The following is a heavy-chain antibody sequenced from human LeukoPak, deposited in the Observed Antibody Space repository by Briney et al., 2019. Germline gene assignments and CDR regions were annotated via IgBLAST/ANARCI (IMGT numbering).Heavy chain of an antibody. J-gene: IGHJ4*02. Sequence: GGSLRLSCAASGFTFSSYWMSWVRQAPGKGLEWVANIKQDGSEKYYVDSVKGRFTISRDNAKNSLYLQMNSLRAEDTAVYYCARDMYYYDSSGYDYWGQGTLVTVSS. CDR3: ARDMYYYDSSGYDY. D-gene: IGHD3-22*01. CDR2: IKQDGSEK. V-gene: IGHV3-7*01. CDR1: GFTFSSYW.